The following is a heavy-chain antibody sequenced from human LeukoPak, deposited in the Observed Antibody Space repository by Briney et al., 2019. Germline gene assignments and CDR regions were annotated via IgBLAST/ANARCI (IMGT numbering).Heavy chain of an antibody. D-gene: IGHD3-22*01. Sequence: SVKVSCKASGGTFSSYAISWVRQAPGQGLEWMGGIIPIFGTANYAQKFQGRVTITADESTSTAYMELSSLRSEDTAVYYCARADSSGYHNLYYFDYWGQGTLVTVSS. J-gene: IGHJ4*02. CDR3: ARADSSGYHNLYYFDY. V-gene: IGHV1-69*13. CDR2: IIPIFGTA. CDR1: GGTFSSYA.